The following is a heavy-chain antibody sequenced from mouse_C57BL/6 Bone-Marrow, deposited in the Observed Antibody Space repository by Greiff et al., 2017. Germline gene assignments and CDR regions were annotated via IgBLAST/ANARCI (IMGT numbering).Heavy chain of an antibody. Sequence: EVMLVESGGGLVPPGGSLKISCAASGFTFSDYYMYWVRQTPGKRLAWVAYISNGGGSTYYPDTVTGRFTISRDNAKNTQDLQMNRLKTEDTDRYYCARHTDYWGQGTSVTVSS. J-gene: IGHJ4*01. CDR3: ARHTDY. V-gene: IGHV5-12*01. CDR1: GFTFSDYY. CDR2: ISNGGGST.